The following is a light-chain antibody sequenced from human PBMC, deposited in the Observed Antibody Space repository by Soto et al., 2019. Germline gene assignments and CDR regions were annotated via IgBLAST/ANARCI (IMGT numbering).Light chain of an antibody. CDR1: QSISSW. CDR3: QQYNSYPLT. CDR2: AAS. Sequence: DIQMTQSPSTLSASVRDRVTITCRASQSISSWLAWYQQKPGKAPKLLIYAASSLESGVPSRFSGSGSGTEFTLTISGLQPDDFAAYYCQQYNSYPLTFGGGTKVEIK. V-gene: IGKV1-5*03. J-gene: IGKJ4*01.